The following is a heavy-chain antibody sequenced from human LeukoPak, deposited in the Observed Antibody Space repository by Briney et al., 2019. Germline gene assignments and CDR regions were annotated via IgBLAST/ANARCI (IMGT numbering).Heavy chain of an antibody. J-gene: IGHJ4*02. CDR3: AKEPLRGYSYGGYGSGGWTFDY. Sequence: GGSLRLSCAASGFTFSSSAMSWVRQAPGKGLEWVSAISGSGGSTYYVDSVKGRFTISRDNSKNTLYLQMNSLRAEDTAVYYCAKEPLRGYSYGGYGSGGWTFDYWGQGTLVTVSS. V-gene: IGHV3-23*01. D-gene: IGHD5-18*01. CDR2: ISGSGGST. CDR1: GFTFSSSA.